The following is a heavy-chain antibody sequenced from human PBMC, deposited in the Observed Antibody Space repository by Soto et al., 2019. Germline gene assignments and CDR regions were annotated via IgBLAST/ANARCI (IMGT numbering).Heavy chain of an antibody. J-gene: IGHJ6*04. Sequence: SETLSLTCTVSGGSISSYYWSWIRQPPGKGLEWIGYIYYSGSTNYNPSLKSRVTISVDTSKNQFPLKLSSVTAADTAVYYCANLGYCSSTSCYYMDVWGKGTTVTVSS. D-gene: IGHD2-2*01. V-gene: IGHV4-59*01. CDR3: ANLGYCSSTSCYYMDV. CDR2: IYYSGST. CDR1: GGSISSYY.